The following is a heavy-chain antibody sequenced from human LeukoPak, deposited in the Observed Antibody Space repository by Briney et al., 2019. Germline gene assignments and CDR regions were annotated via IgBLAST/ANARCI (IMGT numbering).Heavy chain of an antibody. V-gene: IGHV1-18*01. CDR1: GYTFTSYG. Sequence: ASVKVSCKASGYTFTSYGISWVRQAPGQGLEWMGWISAYNGNTNYAQKLQGRVTMTTDTSTSTAYMELRSLRSDDTAVYYYARNAEGLYCSSTICYFWFDPWGQGTLVTVSS. CDR3: ARNAEGLYCSSTICYFWFDP. D-gene: IGHD2-2*01. CDR2: ISAYNGNT. J-gene: IGHJ5*02.